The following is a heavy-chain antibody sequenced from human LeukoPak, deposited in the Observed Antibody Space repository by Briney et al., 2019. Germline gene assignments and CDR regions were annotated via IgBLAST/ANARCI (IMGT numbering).Heavy chain of an antibody. Sequence: GGSLRLSCAASGFTFSSYAMSWVRQAPGEGLEWVSGISGGGSSTYYADSVKGRFTSSRDNSKNTLYLQVNSLRADDTAVYYCAKMDFGSGSYYILNSPDYWGQGTLVTVSS. CDR3: AKMDFGSGSYYILNSPDY. V-gene: IGHV3-23*01. CDR2: ISGGGSST. CDR1: GFTFSSYA. J-gene: IGHJ4*02. D-gene: IGHD3-10*01.